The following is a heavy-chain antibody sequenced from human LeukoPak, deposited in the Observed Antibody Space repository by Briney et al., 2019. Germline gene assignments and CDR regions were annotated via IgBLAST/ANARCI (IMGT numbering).Heavy chain of an antibody. V-gene: IGHV1-2*02. J-gene: IGHJ4*02. CDR3: ARYRTDSSGWYLVY. CDR1: GYTFTGYY. CDR2: INPNSGGT. Sequence: ASVKVSCKASGYTFTGYYMHWVRQAPGQGLEWMGWINPNSGGTNYAQKFQGRVTMTRDASISTAYMELSRLRSDDTAVYYCARYRTDSSGWYLVYWGQGTLVTVSS. D-gene: IGHD6-19*01.